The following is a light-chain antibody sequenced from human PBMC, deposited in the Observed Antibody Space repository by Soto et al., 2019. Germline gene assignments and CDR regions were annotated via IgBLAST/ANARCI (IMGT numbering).Light chain of an antibody. CDR2: SAS. V-gene: IGKV1-39*01. CDR1: QNIRTY. Sequence: DIQMTQSPYSLSASAGASVTITCRASQNIRTYLNWYQQKPGRAPKLLIHSASALPSGVPSRFSGSGSGTEFTLTMSGLQPEDFATYYCQQGHSTPYTFGQGTNVDIK. CDR3: QQGHSTPYT. J-gene: IGKJ2*01.